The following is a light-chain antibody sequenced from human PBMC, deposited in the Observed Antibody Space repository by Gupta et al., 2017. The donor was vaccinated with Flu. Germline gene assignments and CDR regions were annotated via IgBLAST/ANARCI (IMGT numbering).Light chain of an antibody. CDR1: QSVSSIY. CDR3: QQNGSSPGT. J-gene: IGKJ2*01. V-gene: IGKV3-20*01. CDR2: GAS. Sequence: EIVLTQSPGTLSLSPGERATLSCRASQSVSSIYLAWYQQKPGQAPRFLIYGASSRATGIPDRFSGSGSGTDFSLTISRLEPEDFAVYYCQQNGSSPGTFGQGTKLEIK.